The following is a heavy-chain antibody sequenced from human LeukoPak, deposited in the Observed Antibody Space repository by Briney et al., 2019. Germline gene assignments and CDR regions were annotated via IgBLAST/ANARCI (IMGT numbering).Heavy chain of an antibody. V-gene: IGHV3-23*01. D-gene: IGHD3-22*01. Sequence: GGSLRLSCAASGFTFSSYAMSWVRQAPGKGLEWVSGISGSGGSTYYADSVKGRFTISRDNSKNTLYLQMNSLRAEDTAVYYCARDGFPDYYDSSGPLPFYWGQGTLVTVSS. CDR3: ARDGFPDYYDSSGPLPFY. CDR2: ISGSGGST. J-gene: IGHJ4*02. CDR1: GFTFSSYA.